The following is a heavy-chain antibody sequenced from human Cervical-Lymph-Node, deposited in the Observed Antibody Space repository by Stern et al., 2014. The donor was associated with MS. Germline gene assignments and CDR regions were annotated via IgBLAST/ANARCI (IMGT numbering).Heavy chain of an antibody. D-gene: IGHD1-26*01. V-gene: IGHV3-74*02. CDR3: ARVPPVGPLPSYYYYAMDV. CDR1: GFTFSSYW. J-gene: IGHJ6*02. Sequence: EVQLVESGGGLVQPGESLKLSCAASGFTFSSYWMPWVRQAPGKGLVWVSRLNRDGSPTSYADAVKGRFTISRDNSMHTLYLQLNRLRVEDTGVYYCARVPPVGPLPSYYYYAMDVWGRGTTVTVSS. CDR2: LNRDGSPT.